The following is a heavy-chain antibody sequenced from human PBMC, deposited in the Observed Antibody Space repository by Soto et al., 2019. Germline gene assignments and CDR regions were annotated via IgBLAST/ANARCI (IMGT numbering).Heavy chain of an antibody. J-gene: IGHJ6*02. V-gene: IGHV1-2*04. CDR2: INPNSGGT. D-gene: IGHD5-18*01. Sequence: GASVKVSCKASGYTFTGYYMHWVRQAPGQGLEWMGWINPNSGGTNYAQKFQGWVTMTRDTSISTAYMELSRLRSDDTAVYYCARARERWLQPDYYYYCMDVWVQGTTVTVSS. CDR1: GYTFTGYY. CDR3: ARARERWLQPDYYYYCMDV.